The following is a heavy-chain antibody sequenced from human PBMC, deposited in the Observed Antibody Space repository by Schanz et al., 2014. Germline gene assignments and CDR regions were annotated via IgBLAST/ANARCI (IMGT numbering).Heavy chain of an antibody. CDR1: GFTFSAFG. V-gene: IGHV3-30*02. J-gene: IGHJ4*02. D-gene: IGHD3-16*02. CDR2: IAYDGSRK. CDR3: VTWSTTYLYQDY. Sequence: HVQLVESGGGVVQPGGSLRLSCAASGFTFSAFGMHWVRQAPGKGLDWVAFIAYDGSRKYYGDSVRGRFTISRDNSKNTLSLQLDALRGAVSSMYYCVTWSTTYLYQDYWGQGTLVSVSA.